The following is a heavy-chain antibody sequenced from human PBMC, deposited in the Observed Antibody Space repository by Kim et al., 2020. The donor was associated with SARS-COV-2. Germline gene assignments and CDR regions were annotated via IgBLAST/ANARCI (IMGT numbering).Heavy chain of an antibody. CDR2: IYTSGST. D-gene: IGHD6-13*01. CDR3: ARDGAYSSSWQAWYYYGMDV. V-gene: IGHV4-61*02. CDR1: GGSISSGSYY. J-gene: IGHJ6*02. Sequence: SETLSLTCTVSGGSISSGSYYWSWIRQPAGKGLEWIGRIYTSGSTNYNPSLKSRVTISVDTSKNQFSLKLSSVTAADTAVYYCARDGAYSSSWQAWYYYGMDVWGQGTTVTVSS.